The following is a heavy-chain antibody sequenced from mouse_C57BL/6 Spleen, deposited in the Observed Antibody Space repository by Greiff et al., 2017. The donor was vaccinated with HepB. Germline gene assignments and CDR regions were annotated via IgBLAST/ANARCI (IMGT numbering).Heavy chain of an antibody. V-gene: IGHV1-85*01. CDR1: GYTFTSYD. CDR2: IYPRDGST. Sequence: LVESGPELVKPGASVKLSCKASGYTFTSYDINWVKQRPGQGLEWIGWIYPRDGSTKYNEKFKGKATLTVDTSSSTAYMELHSLTSEDSAVYFCARSRDYYGSSYWYFDVWGTGTTVTVSS. CDR3: ARSRDYYGSSYWYFDV. J-gene: IGHJ1*03. D-gene: IGHD1-1*01.